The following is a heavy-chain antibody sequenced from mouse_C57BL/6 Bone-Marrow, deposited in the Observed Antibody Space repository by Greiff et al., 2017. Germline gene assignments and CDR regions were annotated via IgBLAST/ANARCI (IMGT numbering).Heavy chain of an antibody. CDR2: IYPGSGST. CDR3: ARPYYSNYWYFDV. Sequence: VQLQQPGAELVKPGASVKLSCKASGYTFTSYWITWVKQRPGQGLEWIGDIYPGSGSTNYNEKFKSKATLTVDTSSSTASMQLSSLTSEDSAVYYCARPYYSNYWYFDVWGKGTTVTVSS. V-gene: IGHV1-55*01. CDR1: GYTFTSYW. J-gene: IGHJ1*03. D-gene: IGHD2-5*01.